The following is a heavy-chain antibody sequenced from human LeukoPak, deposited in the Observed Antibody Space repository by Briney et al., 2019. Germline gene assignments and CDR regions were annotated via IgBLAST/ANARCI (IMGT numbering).Heavy chain of an antibody. CDR2: INPSGGST. V-gene: IGHV1-46*01. CDR3: ARPQGVEWELQYFDY. CDR1: GYTFTSYY. J-gene: IGHJ4*02. D-gene: IGHD1-26*01. Sequence: ASVKVSCKASGYTFTSYYMHWVRQAPGQGLEWVGIINPSGGSTSHAQKFQGRVTMTRDTSTSTVYMELSSLRSEDTAVYYCARPQGVEWELQYFDYWGQGTLVTVSS.